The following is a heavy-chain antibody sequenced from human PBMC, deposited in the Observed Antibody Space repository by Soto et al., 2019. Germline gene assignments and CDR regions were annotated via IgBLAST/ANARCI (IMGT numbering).Heavy chain of an antibody. CDR1: GYTFTGHY. J-gene: IGHJ6*02. CDR2: INPNSGGT. CDR3: ARDRPSGITIFGVVTGYGMDV. V-gene: IGHV1-2*04. Sequence: ASVKVSCKASGYTFTGHYMHWVRQAPGQGLEWMGWINPNSGGTNYAQKFQGWVTMTRDTSISTAYMELSRLRSDDTAVYYCARDRPSGITIFGVVTGYGMDVWGQGTTVTVSS. D-gene: IGHD3-3*01.